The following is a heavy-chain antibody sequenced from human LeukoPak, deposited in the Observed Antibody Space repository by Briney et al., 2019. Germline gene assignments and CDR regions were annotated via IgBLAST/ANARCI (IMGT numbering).Heavy chain of an antibody. V-gene: IGHV3-23*01. J-gene: IGHJ4*02. CDR3: VKGGSGSYYDRFDY. CDR1: GFTFSSYV. D-gene: IGHD1-26*01. CDR2: ISSSGDRT. Sequence: GGSLRLSCVVSGFTFSSYVVGWVRQAPGKGLEWVSVISSSGDRTFYADSVMGRFTISRDNSKNTLYLQMNSLRVEDTAIYYCVKGGSGSYYDRFDYWGQGTLVTVSS.